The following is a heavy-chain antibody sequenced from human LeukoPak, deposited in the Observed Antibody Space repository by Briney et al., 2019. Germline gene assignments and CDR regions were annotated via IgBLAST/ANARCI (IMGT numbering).Heavy chain of an antibody. J-gene: IGHJ4*02. CDR3: AAFNYWGYDYYFDY. V-gene: IGHV4-34*01. Sequence: PSETLSLTCAVYGGSFSGYYWSWIRQPPGKGLEWIGEINHSGSTNYNPSLKSRVTISVDTSKNQFSLKLSSVTAADTAVYYCAAFNYWGYDYYFDYWGQGTLVTVSS. CDR1: GGSFSGYY. CDR2: INHSGST. D-gene: IGHD7-27*01.